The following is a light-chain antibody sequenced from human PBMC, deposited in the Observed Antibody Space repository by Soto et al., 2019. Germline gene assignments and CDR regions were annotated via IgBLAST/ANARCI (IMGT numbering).Light chain of an antibody. CDR3: SSYAGSNNFV. CDR1: SSDFGGYNY. V-gene: IGLV2-8*01. Sequence: QSALTQPPSASGSPGQSVTISCTGTSSDFGGYNYVSWYQQHPGKAPNLMIYEVSKRPSGVTDRLSGSKSDNTASLTVSGLQAEDEAEYYCSSYAGSNNFVFGTGTKLTVL. J-gene: IGLJ1*01. CDR2: EVS.